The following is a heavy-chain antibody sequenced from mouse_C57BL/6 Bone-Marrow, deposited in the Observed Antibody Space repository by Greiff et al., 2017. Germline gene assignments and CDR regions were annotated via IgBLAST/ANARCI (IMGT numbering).Heavy chain of an antibody. J-gene: IGHJ4*01. Sequence: EVMLVESGGDLVKPGGSLKLSCAASGFTFSSYGMSWVRQTPDKRLEWVATISSGGSYTYYPDSVKGRFTISRDNAKNTLYLQMSSLKSEDTAMYDCARGGITLYYAMDYWGQGTSVTVSS. D-gene: IGHD2-4*01. CDR1: GFTFSSYG. CDR3: ARGGITLYYAMDY. V-gene: IGHV5-6*01. CDR2: ISSGGSYT.